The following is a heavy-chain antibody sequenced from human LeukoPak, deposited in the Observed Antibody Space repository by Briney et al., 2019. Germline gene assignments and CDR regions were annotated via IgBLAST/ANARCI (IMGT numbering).Heavy chain of an antibody. CDR2: ISYDGSNK. CDR1: GFTFSSYG. V-gene: IGHV3-30*18. Sequence: PGGSLRLSCAASGFTFSSYGMHWVRQAPGKGLEWVAVISYDGSNKYYADSVKGRFTISRDNSKNTLYLQMNSLRAEDTAVYYCAKGSEWLVLAVFDYWGQGTLVTVSS. J-gene: IGHJ4*02. CDR3: AKGSEWLVLAVFDY. D-gene: IGHD6-19*01.